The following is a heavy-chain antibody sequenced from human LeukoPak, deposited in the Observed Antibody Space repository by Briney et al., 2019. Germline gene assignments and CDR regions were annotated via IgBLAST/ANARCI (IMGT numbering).Heavy chain of an antibody. CDR1: GFTFSSYA. Sequence: PGGSLRLSCAASGFTFSSYAMSWVRQAPGKGLEWVSAISGSGGSTYYAASVKGRFTISRDNSKNTLYLQMNSLRAEDTAVYYCAKFASLLRYFDWLPPYGMDVWGQGTTVTVSS. V-gene: IGHV3-23*01. J-gene: IGHJ6*02. CDR3: AKFASLLRYFDWLPPYGMDV. D-gene: IGHD3-9*01. CDR2: ISGSGGST.